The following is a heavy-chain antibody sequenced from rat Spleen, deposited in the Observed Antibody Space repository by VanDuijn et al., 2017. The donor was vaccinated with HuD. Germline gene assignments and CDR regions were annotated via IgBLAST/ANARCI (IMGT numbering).Heavy chain of an antibody. CDR3: ARLNSGYFDY. D-gene: IGHD4-3*01. J-gene: IGHJ2*01. CDR1: GFTFSNYG. V-gene: IGHV5-25*01. CDR2: ISTNSDGT. Sequence: DVELVESGGGLVQPGRSMKLSCAASGFTFSNYGMAWVRQAPTKGLECVASISTNSDGTYYRDSVKGRFTISRDNAKSTLYLQMNSLRSEDTATYYCARLNSGYFDYWGQGVMVTVSS.